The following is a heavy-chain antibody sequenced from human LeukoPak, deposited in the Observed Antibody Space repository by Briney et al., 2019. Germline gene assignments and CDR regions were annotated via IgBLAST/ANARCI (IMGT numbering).Heavy chain of an antibody. J-gene: IGHJ5*02. CDR1: VYTFTGYY. V-gene: IGHV1-2*02. Sequence: ASVKVSCKASVYTFTGYYMYWVRHAPGQGLEWMGWINPKSGGTNYAQKFQGRVTTTRDTSTSTAYIELSRLRSDDTAVYYCARDSRGPLRVPAFDPWGQGTLVTVSS. D-gene: IGHD5/OR15-5a*01. CDR2: INPKSGGT. CDR3: ARDSRGPLRVPAFDP.